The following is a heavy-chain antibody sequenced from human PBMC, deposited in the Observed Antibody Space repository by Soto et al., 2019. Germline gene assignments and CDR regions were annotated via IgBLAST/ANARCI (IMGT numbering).Heavy chain of an antibody. CDR3: ARRFDSSSPNWFDP. CDR1: GGSISSSSYY. CDR2: IYYSGST. J-gene: IGHJ5*02. Sequence: SETLSLTCTVSGGSISSSSYYWGWIRQPPGKGLEWIGSIYYSGSTYYNPSLKSRVTISVDTSKNQFSLKLSSVTAADTAVYYCARRFDSSSPNWFDPWGQGTLVTVSS. V-gene: IGHV4-39*01. D-gene: IGHD6-13*01.